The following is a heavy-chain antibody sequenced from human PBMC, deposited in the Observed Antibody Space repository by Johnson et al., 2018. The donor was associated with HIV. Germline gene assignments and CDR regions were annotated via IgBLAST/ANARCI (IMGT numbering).Heavy chain of an antibody. V-gene: IGHV3-33*05. CDR2: ISYDGNNK. J-gene: IGHJ3*02. D-gene: IGHD3-22*01. CDR3: AKDYYYDSSGSRAFDI. Sequence: VQLVESGGGVVQPGGSLRLSCAASGFTFSSYGMHWVRQAPGKGLEWVAVISYDGNNKYYADSVKGRFTISRDNSKNTLYLQMNSLRAEDTAVYYCAKDYYYDSSGSRAFDIWGQGTMVTVSS. CDR1: GFTFSSYG.